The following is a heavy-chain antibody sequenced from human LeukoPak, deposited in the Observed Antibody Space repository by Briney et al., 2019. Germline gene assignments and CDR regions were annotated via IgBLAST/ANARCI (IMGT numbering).Heavy chain of an antibody. CDR1: GYTFTSYG. CDR3: TRDLGVTAKDPFEY. CDR2: ISAYNGNT. J-gene: IGHJ4*02. V-gene: IGHV1-18*01. Sequence: ASVKVSCKASGYTFTSYGISWVRQAPGQGLEWMGWISAYNGNTNYAQKLQGRVTMTTDTTTYYMEMRSLGSDDTAIYYCTRDLGVTAKDPFEYWGQGTLVTVTS. D-gene: IGHD3-10*01.